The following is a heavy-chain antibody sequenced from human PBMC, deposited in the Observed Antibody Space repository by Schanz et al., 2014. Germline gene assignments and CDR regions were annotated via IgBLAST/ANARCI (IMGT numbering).Heavy chain of an antibody. CDR1: GRTFIVYH. J-gene: IGHJ4*02. CDR3: ARTGYDPSLTH. D-gene: IGHD5-12*01. CDR2: ISPNSGDT. Sequence: QVQLVQSGAEVKKPGASLKVSCKASGRTFIVYHVLHWVRQAPGQGLEWMGRISPNSGDTHSAQKFQGRVTFTADKSTSTAFVEVNSLRSEDTAVYYCARTGYDPSLTHWGQGTLVTVSS. V-gene: IGHV1-2*06.